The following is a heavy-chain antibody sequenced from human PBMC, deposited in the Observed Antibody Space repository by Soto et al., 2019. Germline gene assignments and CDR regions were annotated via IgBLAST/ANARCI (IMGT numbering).Heavy chain of an antibody. V-gene: IGHV4-59*01. D-gene: IGHD6-6*01. CDR2: IHYSGRT. CDR1: GGSITDFY. J-gene: IGHJ4*02. CDR3: ARLGGVAARTFDY. Sequence: SETLSLTCTVSGGSITDFYWSWIRQPPGKALEWIGYIHYSGRTDYNPSPQSRATLSVDPSKTQFSLSLRSVTSADTAVYYCARLGGVAARTFDYWGQGALVTVSS.